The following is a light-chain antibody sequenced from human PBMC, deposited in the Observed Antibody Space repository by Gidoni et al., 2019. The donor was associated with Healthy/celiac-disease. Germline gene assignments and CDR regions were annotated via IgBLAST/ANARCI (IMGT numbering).Light chain of an antibody. V-gene: IGKV3-15*01. CDR1: QSVSSN. J-gene: IGKJ1*01. Sequence: IVMTQSPATLSVSPGERATLSCRASQSVSSNLAWYQQKPGQAPRLLIYGASTRDSGIPARFSGSGSGTVFTLTISSLQSEDFAVYYCQQYKNWPQTFGQGTKVEIK. CDR2: GAS. CDR3: QQYKNWPQT.